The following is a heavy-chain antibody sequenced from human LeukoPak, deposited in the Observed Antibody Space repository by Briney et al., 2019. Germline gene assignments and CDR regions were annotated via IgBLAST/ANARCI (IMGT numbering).Heavy chain of an antibody. CDR1: GYTFIGYY. D-gene: IGHD3-3*01. CDR3: ARDTYDFWSGYYNDAFDI. Sequence: ASVKVSCKASGYTFIGYYMHWVRQAPGQGLEWMGWISPNSGDTIYAKKFQGRVTMTRDTSISTAYMDLSRLRSDDTAVYYCARDTYDFWSGYYNDAFDIWGQGTMVTVSS. J-gene: IGHJ3*02. CDR2: ISPNSGDT. V-gene: IGHV1-2*02.